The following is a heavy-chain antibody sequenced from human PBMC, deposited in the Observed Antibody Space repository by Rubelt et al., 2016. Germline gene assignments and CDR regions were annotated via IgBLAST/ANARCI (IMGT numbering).Heavy chain of an antibody. CDR1: GGSISSGGYY. Sequence: QLQESGPGLVKPSETLSLTCTVSGGSISSGGYYWSWIRQHPGKGLEWIGYIYYSGSTYYNPPLKSRVTHSVDTSKNQFSLKLSSGTAADTAVYYCARLDGSGYLGIDYWSQGTLVTVSS. D-gene: IGHD3-10*01. CDR2: IYYSGST. CDR3: ARLDGSGYLGIDY. V-gene: IGHV4-31*03. J-gene: IGHJ4*02.